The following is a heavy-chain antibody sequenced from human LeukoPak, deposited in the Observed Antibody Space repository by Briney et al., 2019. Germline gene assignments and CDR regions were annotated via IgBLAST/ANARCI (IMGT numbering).Heavy chain of an antibody. V-gene: IGHV1-2*02. D-gene: IGHD7-27*01. CDR1: VYSFTDHY. CDR3: ARDRNWGPDY. Sequence: ASVKVSCKASVYSFTDHYLHWLRQAPGQGLEWMAWIHPKTGVTNYAERFQGRLSLTRDTSISTLYMELNSLASDDTAVYYCARDRNWGPDYWGQGTLVSVSS. CDR2: IHPKTGVT. J-gene: IGHJ4*02.